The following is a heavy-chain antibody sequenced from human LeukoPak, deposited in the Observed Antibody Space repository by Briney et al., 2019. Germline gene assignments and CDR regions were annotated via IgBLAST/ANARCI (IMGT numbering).Heavy chain of an antibody. J-gene: IGHJ5*02. Sequence: PSETLSLTCTASGGSISSYYWSWIRQPPGKGLEWIGYIYYSGSTNYNPSLKSRVTISVDTSKNQFSLKLSSVTAADTAVYYCASRGVAGTFDPWGQGTLVTVSS. D-gene: IGHD6-19*01. CDR3: ASRGVAGTFDP. CDR1: GGSISSYY. V-gene: IGHV4-59*01. CDR2: IYYSGST.